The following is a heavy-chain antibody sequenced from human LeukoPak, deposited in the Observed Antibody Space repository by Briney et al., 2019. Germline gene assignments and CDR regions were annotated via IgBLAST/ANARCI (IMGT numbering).Heavy chain of an antibody. V-gene: IGHV1-2*02. D-gene: IGHD4-4*01. CDR1: GYTFTVYY. CDR2: INPNSGGT. Sequence: ASVTVSFKASGYTFTVYYMHWVRQAPGQGLEWMGWINPNSGGTNYTQKFQGRVTMTRDTSISTAYMELSRLRSDDTAVYYCARDGGMTTAAHFDYWGQGTLVTVSS. J-gene: IGHJ4*02. CDR3: ARDGGMTTAAHFDY.